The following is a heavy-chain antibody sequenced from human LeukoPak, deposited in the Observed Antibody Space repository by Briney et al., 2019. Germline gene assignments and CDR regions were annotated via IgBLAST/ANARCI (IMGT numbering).Heavy chain of an antibody. J-gene: IGHJ4*02. D-gene: IGHD3-22*01. Sequence: GGSLRLSCAASGFTFSTYAVNWVRQAPGKGLEWVSAISGSGGGTYYADSVKGRFTISRDNSKNTLYLQMSSLRAEDTAIYYCAKDRGRYYDSSGYYWGYYFDSWGQGILVTVST. CDR1: GFTFSTYA. CDR3: AKDRGRYYDSSGYYWGYYFDS. V-gene: IGHV3-23*01. CDR2: ISGSGGGT.